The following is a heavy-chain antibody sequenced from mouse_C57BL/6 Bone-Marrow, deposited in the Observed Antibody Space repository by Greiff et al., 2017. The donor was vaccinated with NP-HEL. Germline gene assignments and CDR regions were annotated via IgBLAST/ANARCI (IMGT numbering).Heavy chain of an antibody. V-gene: IGHV3-6*01. CDR1: GYSITSGYY. CDR3: ARVFGYYGSSYPRYFDV. J-gene: IGHJ1*03. D-gene: IGHD1-1*01. CDR2: ISYDGSN. Sequence: EVQLKESGPGLVKPSQSLSLTCSVTGYSITSGYYWNWIRQFPGNKLEWMGYISYDGSNNYNPSLKNRISITRDTSKNQFFLKLNSVTTEDTATYYCARVFGYYGSSYPRYFDVWGTGTTVTVSS.